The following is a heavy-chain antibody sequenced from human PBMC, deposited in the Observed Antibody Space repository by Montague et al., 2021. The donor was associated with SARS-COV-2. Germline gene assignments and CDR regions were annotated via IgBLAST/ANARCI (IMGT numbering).Heavy chain of an antibody. Sequence: SETLSLTCSVSGGSISTYYWSWIRQPPGKGLEWIGYIYYSGSTNYNPSLKSRVTISIDTSKNQFSLELSSVTAADMAVDYCGSPGGYCTGGGCYYVYWGQGTLVTVSS. CDR3: GSPGGYCTGGGCYYVY. CDR1: GGSISTYY. J-gene: IGHJ4*02. CDR2: IYYSGST. V-gene: IGHV4-59*01. D-gene: IGHD2-15*01.